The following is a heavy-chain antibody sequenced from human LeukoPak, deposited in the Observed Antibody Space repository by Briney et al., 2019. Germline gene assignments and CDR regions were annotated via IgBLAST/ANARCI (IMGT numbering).Heavy chain of an antibody. Sequence: ASVKVSCKASGYTFTGYYMHWVRQAPGQGLERMGWINPNSGGTNYAQKFQGRVTMTRSTSISTAYMELSRLRSDDTAVYYCAREPIGYCSGGSCYGYYYYYYGMDVWGQGTTVTVSS. J-gene: IGHJ6*02. CDR2: INPNSGGT. D-gene: IGHD2-15*01. CDR1: GYTFTGYY. V-gene: IGHV1-2*02. CDR3: AREPIGYCSGGSCYGYYYYYYGMDV.